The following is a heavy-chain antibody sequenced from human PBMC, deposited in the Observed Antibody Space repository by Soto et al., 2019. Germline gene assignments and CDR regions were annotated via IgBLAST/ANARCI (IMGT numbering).Heavy chain of an antibody. CDR1: GYSFTCYW. Sequence: GESMKISCQGSGYSFTCYWIGWVRQMPGKGLERMGIIYPGDSDTRYSPSFQGQVTISADKSITTTYLQWSSLKASDTAIYYCARLFDTSGWYDYWGQGTLVTVSS. D-gene: IGHD6-19*01. J-gene: IGHJ4*02. V-gene: IGHV5-51*01. CDR3: ARLFDTSGWYDY. CDR2: IYPGDSDT.